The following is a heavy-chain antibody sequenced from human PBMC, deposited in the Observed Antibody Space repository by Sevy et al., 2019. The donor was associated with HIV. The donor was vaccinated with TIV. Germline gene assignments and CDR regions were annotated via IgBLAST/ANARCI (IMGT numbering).Heavy chain of an antibody. D-gene: IGHD2-2*01. CDR2: ISYEGTET. Sequence: GGSLRLSCAASGFAFSSHAMHWVRQAPGKGLEWVAVISYEGTETFYAASVEGRFTISRDNSKGMLSLQINRLRPEDTAEYYGARDGAYGIKWYPLYWGHGTLVTVSS. J-gene: IGHJ4*01. CDR1: GFAFSSHA. CDR3: ARDGAYGIKWYPLY. V-gene: IGHV3-30-3*01.